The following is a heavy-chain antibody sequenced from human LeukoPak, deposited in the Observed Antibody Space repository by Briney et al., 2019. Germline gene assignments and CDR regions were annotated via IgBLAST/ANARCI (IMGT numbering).Heavy chain of an antibody. V-gene: IGHV3-11*06. J-gene: IGHJ4*02. CDR3: ARVWIAAAGTGWYFDY. D-gene: IGHD6-13*01. Sequence: SVKGRFTISRDNAKNSLYLQMNSLRAEDTAVYYCARVWIAAAGTGWYFDYWGQGTLVTVSS.